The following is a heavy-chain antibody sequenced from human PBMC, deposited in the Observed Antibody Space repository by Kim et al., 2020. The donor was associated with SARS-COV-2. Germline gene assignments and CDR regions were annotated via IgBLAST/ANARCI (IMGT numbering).Heavy chain of an antibody. J-gene: IGHJ4*02. CDR3: ARDPPESTY. Sequence: GGTNYAQKFQGRVTMTRDTSISTAYMELSRLRSDDTAVYYCARDPPESTYWGQGTLVTVSS. D-gene: IGHD2-2*01. V-gene: IGHV1-2*02. CDR2: GGT.